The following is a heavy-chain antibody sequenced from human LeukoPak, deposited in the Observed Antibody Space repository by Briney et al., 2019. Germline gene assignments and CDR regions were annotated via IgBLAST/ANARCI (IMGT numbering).Heavy chain of an antibody. CDR1: GFTFSSYA. D-gene: IGHD4-17*01. CDR2: IGASGAYT. V-gene: IGHV3-23*01. J-gene: IGHJ4*02. CDR3: AKRPTMTTVTTPSWRVCDS. Sequence: GGSLRLSCTASGFTFSSYAMNWVRQAPGKGLDWVSAIGASGAYTFYADSVKGRFTISRDNSRNTLYLQMNSLRSEDTAVYYCAKRPTMTTVTTPSWRVCDSWGQGTLVTVSS.